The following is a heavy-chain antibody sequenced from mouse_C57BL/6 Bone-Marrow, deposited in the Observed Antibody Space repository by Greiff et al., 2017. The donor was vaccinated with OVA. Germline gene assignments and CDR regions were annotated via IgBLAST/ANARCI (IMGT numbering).Heavy chain of an antibody. J-gene: IGHJ4*01. CDR2: IDPSDIYT. CDR3: ASSGYYGSSYNAMDY. D-gene: IGHD1-1*01. CDR1: GSTFPRSW. V-gene: IGHV1-69*01. Sequence: QVQLQQPGAELVMPGASVKLSCKASGSTFPRSWMHWLKQRPGQGLAWLGEIDPSDIYTTYNQQFKGKSTFTVDKSSSTAYMQLSSLTSEDSAVYYCASSGYYGSSYNAMDYWGQGTSVTVSS.